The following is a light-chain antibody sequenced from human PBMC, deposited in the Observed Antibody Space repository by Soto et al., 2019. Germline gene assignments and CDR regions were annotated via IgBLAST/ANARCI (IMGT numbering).Light chain of an antibody. J-gene: IGKJ1*01. CDR3: QQYGSSPWT. CDR1: QSVSSY. Sequence: EIVLTQSPATLSLSPGERATLSCRASQSVSSYLAWYQQKPGLAPRLLIYDASRRATGIPDRFSGSGSGADFILSISRLEPEDFAVYYCQQYGSSPWTFGQGTKVDIK. CDR2: DAS. V-gene: IGKV3D-20*01.